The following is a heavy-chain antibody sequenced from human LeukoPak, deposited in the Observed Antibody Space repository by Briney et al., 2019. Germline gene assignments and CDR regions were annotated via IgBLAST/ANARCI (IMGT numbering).Heavy chain of an antibody. V-gene: IGHV1-2*02. D-gene: IGHD4-17*01. J-gene: IGHJ4*02. CDR1: GYTFTGYY. CDR2: INPNSGGT. Sequence: ASVKVSCKASGYTFTGYYMHWVRQAPGQGLEWMGWINPNSGGTNYAQKFQGRVTMTRDTSISAAYMELSRLRSDDTAVYYCARVGSTVTTFNYWGQGTLVTVSS. CDR3: ARVGSTVTTFNY.